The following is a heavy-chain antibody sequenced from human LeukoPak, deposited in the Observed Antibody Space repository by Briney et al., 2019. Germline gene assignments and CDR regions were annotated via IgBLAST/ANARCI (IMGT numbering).Heavy chain of an antibody. CDR3: ATAHGYNRWYFDH. J-gene: IGHJ4*02. CDR1: GYSFTSYW. Sequence: GESLKISCKGSGYSFTSYWIGWVRQMPGKGLEWMGIIYPGGSDTRYSPSFQGQVTISADKSISTAYLQWSSPKASDTAMYYCATAHGYNRWYFDHWGQGTLVTVSS. V-gene: IGHV5-51*01. CDR2: IYPGGSDT. D-gene: IGHD5-24*01.